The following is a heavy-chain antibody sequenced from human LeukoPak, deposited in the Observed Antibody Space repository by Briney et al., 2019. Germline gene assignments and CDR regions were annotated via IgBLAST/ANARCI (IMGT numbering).Heavy chain of an antibody. Sequence: SETLSLTCAVYGGSFSGYYWSWIRQPPGKGLEWIGEINHSGSTNYNPSLKSRVTISVDTSKNQFSLKLSSVTAADTAVYYCARGPSSWYYYFQHWGQGTLVTVSS. V-gene: IGHV4-34*01. CDR3: ARGPSSWYYYFQH. CDR2: INHSGST. CDR1: GGSFSGYY. D-gene: IGHD6-13*01. J-gene: IGHJ1*01.